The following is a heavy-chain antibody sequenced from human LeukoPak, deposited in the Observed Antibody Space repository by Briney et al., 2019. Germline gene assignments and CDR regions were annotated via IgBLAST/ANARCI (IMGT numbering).Heavy chain of an antibody. Sequence: GGSLRLSCAASGFTFSNYAMHWVRQAPGKGLEWVAMISYDGSNQYYVDSVKGRFTISRDNSKKSLYLQMNGLRPDDTALYYCAREGAIVGNAFDLWGLGTMVIVSS. CDR3: AREGAIVGNAFDL. CDR1: GFTFSNYA. D-gene: IGHD3-16*02. J-gene: IGHJ3*01. V-gene: IGHV3-30-3*01. CDR2: ISYDGSNQ.